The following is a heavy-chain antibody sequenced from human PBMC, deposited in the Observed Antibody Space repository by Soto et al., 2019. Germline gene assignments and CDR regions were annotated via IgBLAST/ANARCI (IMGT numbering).Heavy chain of an antibody. CDR1: GVSMSSGGYY. CDR2: TYYSGST. J-gene: IGHJ3*02. CDR3: AREEAGAFDI. D-gene: IGHD3-10*01. Sequence: QVQLQESGPGLVKPSQTLSLTCTVSGVSMSSGGYYWTWIRQHPGKGLEWFGYTYYSGSTYYNPSLKSRLTISVDTSKNQFSLRLSSVTAADTAVYYCAREEAGAFDIWGQGTMVTVSS. V-gene: IGHV4-31*03.